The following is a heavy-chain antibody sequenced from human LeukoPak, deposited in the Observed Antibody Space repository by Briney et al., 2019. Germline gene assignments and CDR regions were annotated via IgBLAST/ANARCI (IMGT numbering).Heavy chain of an antibody. CDR1: GGSISNYY. CDR2: IYYSGST. D-gene: IGHD1-1*01. Sequence: PSETLSLTCTVSGGSISNYYWSWIRQPPGKGLEWIGYIYYSGSTNYNPSLKSRVTISEDTSKNRFSLKLSSVTAADTALYYCARSTRTEFFHLWGRGTLVTVSS. J-gene: IGHJ2*01. V-gene: IGHV4-59*01. CDR3: ARSTRTEFFHL.